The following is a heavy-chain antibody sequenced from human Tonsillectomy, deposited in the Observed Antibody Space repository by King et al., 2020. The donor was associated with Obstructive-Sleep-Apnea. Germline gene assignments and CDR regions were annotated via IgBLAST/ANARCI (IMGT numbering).Heavy chain of an antibody. CDR2: IYHSGST. V-gene: IGHV4-38-2*02. Sequence: VPLQESGPGLVKPSETLSLTCTVSGYSISSGYYWGWIRQPPGKGLEWIGSIYHSGSTYYNPSLKSRVTISVDTSKNQFSLKLSSVTAADTAVYYCARDSGQWLAPAWYFDLWGRGTLVTVSS. J-gene: IGHJ2*01. CDR3: ARDSGQWLAPAWYFDL. CDR1: GYSISSGYY. D-gene: IGHD6-19*01.